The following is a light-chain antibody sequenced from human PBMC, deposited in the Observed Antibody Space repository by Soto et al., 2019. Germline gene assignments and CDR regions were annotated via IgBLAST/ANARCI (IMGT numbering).Light chain of an antibody. CDR1: SSDIGAYNY. CDR2: EVS. J-gene: IGLJ3*02. V-gene: IGLV2-8*01. CDR3: SSYAGSNDRWV. Sequence: QSALTQPPSASGAPGQSVTISCTGTSSDIGAYNYVSWYQQHPGKAPKLMIHEVSKRPSGVPDRFSGSKSGNTASLTVSGLQAEDEADYYSSSYAGSNDRWVFGGGTKLTVL.